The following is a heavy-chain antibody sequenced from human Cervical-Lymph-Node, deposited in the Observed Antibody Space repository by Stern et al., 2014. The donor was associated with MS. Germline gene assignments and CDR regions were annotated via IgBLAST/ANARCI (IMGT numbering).Heavy chain of an antibody. CDR1: GYSFTNYW. Sequence: ELQLVESGAEVKKPGESLKISCKTAGYSFTNYWIGWVRQMPGKGLEWMGIIYPSDADTRSSPSFQGQVIISADKSIGTAYLQWRSLKASDSGIYYCARGAPPENWGQGTLVTVSS. CDR2: IYPSDADT. CDR3: ARGAPPEN. J-gene: IGHJ4*02. V-gene: IGHV5-51*03. D-gene: IGHD1-26*01.